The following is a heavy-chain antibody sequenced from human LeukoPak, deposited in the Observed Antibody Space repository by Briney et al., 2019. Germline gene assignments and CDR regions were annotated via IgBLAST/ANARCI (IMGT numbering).Heavy chain of an antibody. CDR1: GFTFSSYW. CDR2: INHNGNVN. CDR3: ARGGGLDV. J-gene: IGHJ6*02. D-gene: IGHD3-16*01. V-gene: IGHV3-7*03. Sequence: GGSLRLSCAVTGFTFSSYWMNWARQAPGKGLEWVASINHNGNVNYYVDSVKGRFTISRDNAKNSLYLQMSNLRAEDTAVYFCARGGGLDVGGQGATVTVSS.